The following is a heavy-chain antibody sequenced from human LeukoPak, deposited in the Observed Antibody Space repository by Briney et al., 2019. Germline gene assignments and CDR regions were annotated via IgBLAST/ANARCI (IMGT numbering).Heavy chain of an antibody. CDR3: ARDLTHRRNYDNSGYQIVPAF. D-gene: IGHD3-22*01. CDR1: GYTFTSYG. J-gene: IGHJ4*02. V-gene: IGHV1-18*01. CDR2: ISAYNGNT. Sequence: ASVKVSCKASGYTFTSYGISWVRQAPGQGLEWMGWISAYNGNTNYAQKLQGRVTVTTDTSTSTAYMELRSLRSDDTAVYYCARDLTHRRNYDNSGYQIVPAFWGQGTLVTVSS.